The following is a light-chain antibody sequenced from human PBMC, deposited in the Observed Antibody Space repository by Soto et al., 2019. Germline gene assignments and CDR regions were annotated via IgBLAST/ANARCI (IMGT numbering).Light chain of an antibody. V-gene: IGLV1-44*01. Sequence: QSVLTQPPSASGTPGQRVTISCSGSSSNIGSNAVSWYHQLPGTAPKLLIYSHNQRPSGVPDRFSGSKSGTSASLAISGLQSDDEADYYCATWADSLNGWVFGGGTKLTVL. J-gene: IGLJ3*02. CDR3: ATWADSLNGWV. CDR2: SHN. CDR1: SSNIGSNA.